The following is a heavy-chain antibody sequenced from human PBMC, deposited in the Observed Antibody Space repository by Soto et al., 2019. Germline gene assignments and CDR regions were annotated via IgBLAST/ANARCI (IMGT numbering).Heavy chain of an antibody. V-gene: IGHV1-69*06. Sequence: QVQLVQSGAEVQKPGSSVKVSCKASGGTFSSYAISWVRQAPGQGLEWMGGIIPIFGTANYAQKFQGRVTITADKSTSTAYMELSSLRSEDTAVYYCARDGGDDYGVISYWYFDLWGRGTLVTVSS. J-gene: IGHJ2*01. CDR1: GGTFSSYA. CDR2: IIPIFGTA. CDR3: ARDGGDDYGVISYWYFDL. D-gene: IGHD4-17*01.